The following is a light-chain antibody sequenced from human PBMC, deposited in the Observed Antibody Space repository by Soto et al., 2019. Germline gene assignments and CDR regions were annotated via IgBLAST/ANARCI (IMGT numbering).Light chain of an antibody. V-gene: IGKV3-20*01. CDR2: GAS. Sequence: EIVLTQSPGTLSLSPGERATLSCRASQSVSSSSLAWYQQKPGQAPRLLIYGASSRATGTPDRFSGSGSGTDFILTISRLEPEDFAVYYCQQYGSSPLTFGGGTKVDIK. CDR3: QQYGSSPLT. J-gene: IGKJ4*01. CDR1: QSVSSSS.